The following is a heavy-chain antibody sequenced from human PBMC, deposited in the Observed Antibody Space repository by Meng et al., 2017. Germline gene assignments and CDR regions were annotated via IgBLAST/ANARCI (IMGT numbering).Heavy chain of an antibody. CDR2: IYYSGST. D-gene: IGHD4-17*01. Sequence: LQLQESGPGLVKPSETLSLTCTVSGGSISSSSYYWGWIRQPPGKGLEWIGSIYYSGSTYYNPSLKSRVTISVDTSKNQFSLKLSSVTAADTAVYYCARDSSTVTTLRYWGQGTLVTVSS. CDR1: GGSISSSSYY. V-gene: IGHV4-39*07. J-gene: IGHJ1*01. CDR3: ARDSSTVTTLRY.